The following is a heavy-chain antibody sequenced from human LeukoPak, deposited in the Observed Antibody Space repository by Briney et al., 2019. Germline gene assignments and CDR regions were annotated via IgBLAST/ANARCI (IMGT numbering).Heavy chain of an antibody. Sequence: GGSLRLSCAASGFILSSYWMSWVRQAPGKGLEWVANIKQDGSEKHYVDSVKGRFTISRDNAKNSLYLQMNGLRAEDTGVYYCARYSGNPASFEYWGQGTLVTVSS. CDR2: IKQDGSEK. CDR3: ARYSGNPASFEY. D-gene: IGHD1-26*01. J-gene: IGHJ4*02. CDR1: GFILSSYW. V-gene: IGHV3-7*01.